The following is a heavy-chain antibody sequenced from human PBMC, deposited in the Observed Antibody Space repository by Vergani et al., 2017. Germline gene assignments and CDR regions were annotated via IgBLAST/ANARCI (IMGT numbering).Heavy chain of an antibody. CDR3: ARLYGRDSSGSKYFDY. J-gene: IGHJ4*02. CDR2: IHPADSDT. V-gene: IGHV5-51*01. CDR1: GYSFTNYC. Sequence: EVQLVQSGAEVKKPGESLTISCQISGYSFTNYCIGWVRQMPGKGLEWMGIIHPADSDTRYSPSFQGQVTISVDKSISTAYLQRSSRRASDSAMYYCARLYGRDSSGSKYFDYWAQGTLGTVSS. D-gene: IGHD3-22*01.